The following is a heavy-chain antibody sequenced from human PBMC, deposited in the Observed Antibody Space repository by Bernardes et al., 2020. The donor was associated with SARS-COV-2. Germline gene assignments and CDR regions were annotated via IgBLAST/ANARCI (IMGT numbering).Heavy chain of an antibody. D-gene: IGHD6-13*01. Sequence: ASVKVSCKVSGYTLTDLSMHWVRQAPGKGLEWMGGFDPEDGETIYAQKFQGRVTMTEDTSTDTAYMELSSLRSEDTAVYYCATTIAAAGTPNYYYYYYGMDVWGQGTTVTVSS. V-gene: IGHV1-24*01. CDR2: FDPEDGET. J-gene: IGHJ6*02. CDR1: GYTLTDLS. CDR3: ATTIAAAGTPNYYYYYYGMDV.